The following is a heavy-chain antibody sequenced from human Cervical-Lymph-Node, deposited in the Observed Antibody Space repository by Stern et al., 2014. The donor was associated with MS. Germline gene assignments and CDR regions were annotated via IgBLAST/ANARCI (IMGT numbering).Heavy chain of an antibody. D-gene: IGHD6-13*01. CDR3: ARGYSTTYLDY. J-gene: IGHJ4*02. CDR2: IHPGNGDA. CDR1: GYTFTNYA. Sequence: QVQVVQSEAEVKKPGASVKVSCKASGYTFTNYALHWVRQAPGQRPEWMGWIHPGNGDAKYSQNFQDRVTITRDTSANTVYMELRSLRVEDTAMYYCARGYSTTYLDYWGQGTLVTVSS. V-gene: IGHV1-3*01.